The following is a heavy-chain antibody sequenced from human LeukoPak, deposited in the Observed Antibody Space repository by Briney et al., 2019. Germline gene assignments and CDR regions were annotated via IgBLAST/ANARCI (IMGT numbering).Heavy chain of an antibody. Sequence: GASVKVSCKASGYTFTSYGISWVRQAPGQGLEWMGWISAYNGNTNYAQKLQGRVTMTTDTSTSTAYMELRSLRSDDTVVYYCARDEGMITMVRGVTYCYYYGMDVWGQGTTVTVSS. V-gene: IGHV1-18*01. CDR2: ISAYNGNT. J-gene: IGHJ6*02. CDR1: GYTFTSYG. CDR3: ARDEGMITMVRGVTYCYYYGMDV. D-gene: IGHD3-10*01.